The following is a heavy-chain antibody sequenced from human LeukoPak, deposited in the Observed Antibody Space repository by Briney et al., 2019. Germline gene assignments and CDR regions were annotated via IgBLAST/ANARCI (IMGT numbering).Heavy chain of an antibody. CDR1: GFTSSSYA. V-gene: IGHV3-30-3*01. CDR3: ARDSARRFDY. CDR2: ISYDGSNK. J-gene: IGHJ4*02. D-gene: IGHD6-6*01. Sequence: PGGSLRLSCAASGFTSSSYAMHWVRQAPGKGLEWVAVISYDGSNKYYADSVKGRFTISRDNSKNTLYLQMNSLRAEDTAVYYCARDSARRFDYWGQGTLVTVSS.